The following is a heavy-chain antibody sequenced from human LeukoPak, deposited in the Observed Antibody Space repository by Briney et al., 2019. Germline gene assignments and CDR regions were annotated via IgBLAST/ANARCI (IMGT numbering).Heavy chain of an antibody. V-gene: IGHV3-33*01. CDR1: GFSFSSYG. Sequence: PGGSLRLFCAASGFSFSSYGIHWVRQAPGKGLERVAVIWYDGSNKYYADSVKGRFTISRDNSKNTLYLQMNSLRVEDTAVYYCARDGDSAVATRVFDYWGQGTLVTVSS. D-gene: IGHD5-18*01. J-gene: IGHJ4*02. CDR3: ARDGDSAVATRVFDY. CDR2: IWYDGSNK.